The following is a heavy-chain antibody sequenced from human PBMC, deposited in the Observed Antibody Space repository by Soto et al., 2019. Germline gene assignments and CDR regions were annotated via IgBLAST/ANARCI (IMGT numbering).Heavy chain of an antibody. CDR1: GLTVSNVW. CDR2: IKSKTAGGTT. CDR3: SYGANQYFDY. V-gene: IGHV3-15*07. J-gene: IGHJ4*02. D-gene: IGHD4-17*01. Sequence: EVQLVESGGDLVKPGGSLRLSCVVSGLTVSNVWMNWVRQAPGKGLEWVGRIKSKTAGGTTDYAAPVKGRFTISRDESENTLFLHMNSLKTEDTAVYYCSYGANQYFDYGGQGALVTVSS.